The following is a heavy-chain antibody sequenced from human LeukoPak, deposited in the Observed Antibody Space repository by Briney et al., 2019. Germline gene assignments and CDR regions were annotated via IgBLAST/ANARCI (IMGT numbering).Heavy chain of an antibody. V-gene: IGHV3-30*02. J-gene: IGHJ4*02. D-gene: IGHD2-15*01. Sequence: GGSLRLSCAASGFTFSSYGMYWVRQAPGKGLEWVAFIRYDGSNKYYADSVKGRFTISRDNSKNTLYLQMNSLRAEDTAVYYCAKGPGSGYFDYWGQGSLVTVSS. CDR1: GFTFSSYG. CDR3: AKGPGSGYFDY. CDR2: IRYDGSNK.